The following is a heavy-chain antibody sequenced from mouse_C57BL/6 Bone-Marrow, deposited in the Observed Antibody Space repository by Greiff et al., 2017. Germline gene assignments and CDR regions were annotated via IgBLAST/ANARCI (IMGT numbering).Heavy chain of an antibody. CDR1: GYTFTSYW. CDR2: IYPGHSDT. Sequence: VQLKQSGTVLARPGASVKMSCKPSGYTFTSYWMHWVKQRPGQGLDWIGAIYPGHSDTSYNQKFKGKAKLTAVTSASSTYMELSSLTNEDSADYYCTRDFLFDYWGQGTTLTVSS. J-gene: IGHJ2*01. V-gene: IGHV1-5*01. CDR3: TRDFLFDY.